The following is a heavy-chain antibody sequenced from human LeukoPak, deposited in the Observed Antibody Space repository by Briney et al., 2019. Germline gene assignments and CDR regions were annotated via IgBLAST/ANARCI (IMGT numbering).Heavy chain of an antibody. CDR2: IKLDGSEK. V-gene: IGHV3-7*03. CDR3: ARDQYDTWSRRGNFDS. D-gene: IGHD3-3*01. Sequence: GGSLRLSCAASGFIFGKYWMSWVRQAPGKGLEWVANIKLDGSEKNYVDSVKGRFTISRDNTKNSLYLQMNSLRAEDAAVFYCARDQYDTWSRRGNFDSWGQGTLVIVSS. J-gene: IGHJ4*02. CDR1: GFIFGKYW.